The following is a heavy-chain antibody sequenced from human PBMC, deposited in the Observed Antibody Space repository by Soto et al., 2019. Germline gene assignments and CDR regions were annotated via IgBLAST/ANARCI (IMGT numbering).Heavy chain of an antibody. V-gene: IGHV5-51*01. Sequence: GESLKISCKGSGYSFTSYWIGWVRQMPGKGLEWMGIIYPGDSDTRYSPSFQGQVTISADKSISTAYLQWSSLKASGTAMHYCARAGGRGDYYYGMDVWGQGTTVTVSS. CDR1: GYSFTSYW. D-gene: IGHD3-16*01. J-gene: IGHJ6*02. CDR2: IYPGDSDT. CDR3: ARAGGRGDYYYGMDV.